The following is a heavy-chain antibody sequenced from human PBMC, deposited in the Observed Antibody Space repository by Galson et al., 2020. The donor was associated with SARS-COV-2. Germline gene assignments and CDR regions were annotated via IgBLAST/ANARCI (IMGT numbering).Heavy chain of an antibody. CDR3: ARPTPWGPIDY. V-gene: IGHV4-34*01. CDR2: IDHGGSA. D-gene: IGHD3-16*01. Sequence: SQTLSLTCAVYVGSFSGYYWSWIRQAPGKGLEWIGEIDHGGSANYNPSLKSRVTISLDTSKTQFSLKLSSVTAADTAVYYCARPTPWGPIDYWGQGTLVTVSS. CDR1: VGSFSGYY. J-gene: IGHJ4*02.